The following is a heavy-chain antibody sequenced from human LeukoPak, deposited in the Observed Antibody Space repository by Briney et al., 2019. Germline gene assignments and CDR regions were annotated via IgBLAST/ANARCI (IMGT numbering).Heavy chain of an antibody. Sequence: ETLSLTCTVSGGSISSYYWSWIRQSPGMGLEWIGSIYYNGATDYNPSLKSRVTISADTSNNQFSLRLRSVTAADTAVYYCAREITLTGYKYGLGFNYWGQGTLVTVSS. V-gene: IGHV4-59*01. CDR2: IYYNGAT. D-gene: IGHD5-12*01. CDR3: AREITLTGYKYGLGFNY. CDR1: GGSISSYY. J-gene: IGHJ4*02.